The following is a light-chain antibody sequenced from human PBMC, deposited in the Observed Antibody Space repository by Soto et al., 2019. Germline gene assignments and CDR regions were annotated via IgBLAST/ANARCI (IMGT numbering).Light chain of an antibody. CDR1: QSVNNN. CDR3: QQYNNWPLT. J-gene: IGKJ1*01. Sequence: EIVMTQSPATLSVSPGERATLSCGASQSVNNNLAWYQQKPGQGPRLLIYGASSRATGIPDRFSGRGSATEFTLTISSLQSEDFAVYFCQQYNNWPLTFGQGTKVEFK. CDR2: GAS. V-gene: IGKV3-15*01.